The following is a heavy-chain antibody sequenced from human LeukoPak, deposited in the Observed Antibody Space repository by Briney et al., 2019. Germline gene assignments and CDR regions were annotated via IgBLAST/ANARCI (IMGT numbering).Heavy chain of an antibody. CDR3: ARENSALDY. D-gene: IGHD4-11*01. CDR2: IVYDGINK. V-gene: IGHV3-30*04. CDR1: GFTFSNYA. Sequence: QAGGSLRLSCAASGFTFSNYAMHWVRQAPGKGLEWVAVIVYDGINKYYADSVKGRFTNSRDNSKNTLYLQMNSLRVEDTAVYYCARENSALDYWGQGTLVTVSS. J-gene: IGHJ4*02.